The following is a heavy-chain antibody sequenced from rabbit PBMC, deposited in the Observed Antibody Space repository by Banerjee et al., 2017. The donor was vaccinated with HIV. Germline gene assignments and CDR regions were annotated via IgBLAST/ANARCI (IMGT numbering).Heavy chain of an antibody. V-gene: IGHV1S45*01. D-gene: IGHD7-1*01. J-gene: IGHJ4*01. Sequence: QEQLEESGGDLVKPEGSLTLTCTASGFSFSSSYDMCWVRQAPGKGLEWIACIYTGSSGGTHYASWAKGRFTITKTSSTTVTLQMTSLTAADTATYFCARSSYADYAGYVDPYFNLWGPGTLVTVS. CDR2: IYTGSSGGT. CDR1: GFSFSSSYD. CDR3: ARSSYADYAGYVDPYFNL.